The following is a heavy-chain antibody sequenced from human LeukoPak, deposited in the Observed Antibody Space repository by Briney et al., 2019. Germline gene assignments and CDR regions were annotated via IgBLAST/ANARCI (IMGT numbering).Heavy chain of an antibody. D-gene: IGHD2-15*01. J-gene: IGHJ4*02. CDR2: IIPIFGTA. CDR3: ARDLQGGSDY. V-gene: IGHV1-69*01. CDR1: GGTFTSYA. Sequence: SVKVSCKASGGTFTSYAISWVRQAPGQGLEWMGGIIPIFGTANYAQKFQGRVTITADESTSTAYMELSSVRSEDTAVYDCARDLQGGSDYWGQGTLVTVSS.